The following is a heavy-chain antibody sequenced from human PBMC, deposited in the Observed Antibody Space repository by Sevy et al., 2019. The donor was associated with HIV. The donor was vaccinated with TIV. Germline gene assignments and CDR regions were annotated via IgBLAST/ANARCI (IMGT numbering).Heavy chain of an antibody. CDR3: TRDRTYSSGWFGNYYYDMDV. CDR2: INPNSGGT. D-gene: IGHD6-19*01. J-gene: IGHJ6*02. V-gene: IGHV1-2*04. Sequence: ASVKVSFKASGYTFTGYYMHWVRQAPGQGLEWMGWINPNSGGTNYAQKFQGWVTMTRDTSITPAYMELGRLGSDDTAVYYCTRDRTYSSGWFGNYYYDMDVWGQGTTVTVSS. CDR1: GYTFTGYY.